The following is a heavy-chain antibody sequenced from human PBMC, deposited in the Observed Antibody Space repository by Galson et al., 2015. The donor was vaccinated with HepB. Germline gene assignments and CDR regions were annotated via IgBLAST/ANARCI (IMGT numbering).Heavy chain of an antibody. CDR3: AKDRGGAAMFDY. D-gene: IGHD3-10*01. Sequence: SLRLSCAASGFTFSSYAMHWVRQAPGKGLEWVAVISYDGSNKYYADSVKGRFTISRDNSKNTLYLQMNSLRAEDTAVYYCAKDRGGAAMFDYWGQGTLVTVSS. CDR2: ISYDGSNK. J-gene: IGHJ4*02. CDR1: GFTFSSYA. V-gene: IGHV3-30*04.